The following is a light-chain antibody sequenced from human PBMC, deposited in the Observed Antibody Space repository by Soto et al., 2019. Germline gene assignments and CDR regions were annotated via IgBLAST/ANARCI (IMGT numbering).Light chain of an antibody. Sequence: DIVMTQSPLSLPVTPGEPASISCRSSQSLLHSNGYNYLDWYLQKPGQSPQLLIYLGSNRASGVHDRFSGSGSGTDFTLKISRVEAEDVGVYYCMQALKTWTFGQGTKVEIK. J-gene: IGKJ1*01. V-gene: IGKV2-28*01. CDR3: MQALKTWT. CDR2: LGS. CDR1: QSLLHSNGYNY.